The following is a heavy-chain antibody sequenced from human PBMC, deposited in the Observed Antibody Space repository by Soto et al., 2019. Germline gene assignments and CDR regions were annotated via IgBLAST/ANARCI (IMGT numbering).Heavy chain of an antibody. D-gene: IGHD5-12*01. CDR2: IIPIFGTA. Sequence: QVQLVQSGAEVKKPGSSVKVSCKASGGTFSSYAISWVRQAPGQGLEWMGGIIPIFGTANYAQKFQGRVTITADESTSTAYMELSSLRSDDTAVYYCARGSLGRGHRKYYYYGMDVWGQGTTVTVSS. CDR1: GGTFSSYA. CDR3: ARGSLGRGHRKYYYYGMDV. J-gene: IGHJ6*02. V-gene: IGHV1-69*01.